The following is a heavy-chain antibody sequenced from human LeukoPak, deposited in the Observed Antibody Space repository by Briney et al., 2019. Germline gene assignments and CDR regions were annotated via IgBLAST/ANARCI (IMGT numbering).Heavy chain of an antibody. CDR2: ISYDGSNK. CDR1: GFTFSSYA. J-gene: IGHJ6*04. Sequence: QPGGSLRLSCAASGFTFSSYAMHWVRQAPGKGLEWVAVISYDGSNKYYADSVKGRFTISRDNSKNTLYLQMNSLRAEDTAVYYRAREVWQQLVYYYGMDVWGKGTTVTVSS. CDR3: AREVWQQLVYYYGMDV. V-gene: IGHV3-30*04. D-gene: IGHD6-13*01.